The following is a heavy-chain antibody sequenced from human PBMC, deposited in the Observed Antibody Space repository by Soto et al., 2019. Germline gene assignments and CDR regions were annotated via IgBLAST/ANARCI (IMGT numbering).Heavy chain of an antibody. V-gene: IGHV3-49*04. CDR1: GFTFGDYA. CDR3: TRAGAVAGTAYYFDY. Sequence: PGGSLRLSCTASGFTFGDYAMSWVRQAPGKGLEWVGFIRSKAYGGTTEYAASVKGRFTISRDDSKSIAYLQMNSLKTEDAAVYYCTRAGAVAGTAYYFDYWGQGT. J-gene: IGHJ4*02. D-gene: IGHD6-19*01. CDR2: IRSKAYGGTT.